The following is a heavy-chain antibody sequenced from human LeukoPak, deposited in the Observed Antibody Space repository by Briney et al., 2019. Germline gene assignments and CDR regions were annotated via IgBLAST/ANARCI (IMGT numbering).Heavy chain of an antibody. D-gene: IGHD6-19*01. Sequence: ASARVSCKASGYTFTSYYMHWVRQAPGQGLEWMGIINPSGSSTSYAQKFQGRVTMTRDTSTSTVHMELSSLRSEDTAVYYCARVHRLDSSGWHWGQGTRVTLFS. CDR3: ARVHRLDSSGWH. CDR2: INPSGSST. CDR1: GYTFTSYY. V-gene: IGHV1-46*01. J-gene: IGHJ4*02.